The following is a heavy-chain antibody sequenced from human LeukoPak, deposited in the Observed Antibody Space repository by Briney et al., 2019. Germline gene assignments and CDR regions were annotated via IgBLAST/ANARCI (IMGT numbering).Heavy chain of an antibody. V-gene: IGHV1-24*01. CDR1: GYTLTELS. J-gene: IGHJ4*02. D-gene: IGHD4-23*01. Sequence: ASVKVSCKVSGYTLTELSMHWVRQAPGKGLEWMGGFDPEDGETIYAQKFQGRVTMTEDTSTDTAYMELSSLRSEDTAVYYRATDWTRYGGKGLTYWGQGTLVTVSS. CDR3: ATDWTRYGGKGLTY. CDR2: FDPEDGET.